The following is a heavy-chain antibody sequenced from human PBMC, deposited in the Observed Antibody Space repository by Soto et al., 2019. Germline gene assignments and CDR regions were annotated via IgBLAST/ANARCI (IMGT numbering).Heavy chain of an antibody. CDR2: ISPYNDNT. V-gene: IGHV1-18*01. D-gene: IGHD4-17*01. CDR3: AGGLYYGDYLGY. Sequence: QVQLVQSGAEVKKPGASVKVSCKASGYTFTSYGISWVRQAPGQGLEWMGWISPYNDNTNYAQNLQGRVTMTTDTSTNTAYMELRSLRSDDTAVYYCAGGLYYGDYLGYWGQGTLVTVSS. J-gene: IGHJ4*02. CDR1: GYTFTSYG.